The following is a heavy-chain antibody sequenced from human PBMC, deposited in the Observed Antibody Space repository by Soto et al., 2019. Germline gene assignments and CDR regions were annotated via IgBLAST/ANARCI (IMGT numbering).Heavy chain of an antibody. J-gene: IGHJ4*02. Sequence: EVQLLESGGGLVQPGGSLRLSCAASGFTFSSYAMTWVRQAPGKGLEWVSAISGSGGSTYYADSVKGQFTISRDNSKHTLYLQMNSLRAEDTAVYYCAKGLYSGSYFDYWGQGTLVTVSS. CDR1: GFTFSSYA. CDR3: AKGLYSGSYFDY. V-gene: IGHV3-23*01. D-gene: IGHD1-26*01. CDR2: ISGSGGST.